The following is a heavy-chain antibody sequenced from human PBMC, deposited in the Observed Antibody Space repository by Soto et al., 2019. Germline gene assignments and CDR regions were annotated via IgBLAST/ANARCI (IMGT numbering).Heavy chain of an antibody. D-gene: IGHD6-19*01. Sequence: SQTLSLTCAISRDSVSSTTASCNCIRSSPSRGREWLGRTYYRSNWRHDYAVSVKSRITVNPDTSKNHFSLQLNSVTPDDTAVYYCARGVAGSGFDLWGQGTLVTVSS. J-gene: IGHJ4*02. V-gene: IGHV6-1*01. CDR3: ARGVAGSGFDL. CDR1: RDSVSSTTAS. CDR2: TYYRSNWRH.